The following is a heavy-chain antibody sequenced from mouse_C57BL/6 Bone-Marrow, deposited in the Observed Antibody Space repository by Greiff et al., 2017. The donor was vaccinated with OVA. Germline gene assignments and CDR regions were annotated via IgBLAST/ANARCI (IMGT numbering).Heavy chain of an antibody. V-gene: IGHV5-12*01. CDR3: ARPHYYGSSTGGYFDV. Sequence: EVHLVESGGGLVQPGGSLKLSCAASGFTFSDYYMYWVRQTPEKRLEWVAYISNGGGSTYYPDTVKGRFTISRDNAKNTLYLQMSRLKSEDTAMYYCARPHYYGSSTGGYFDVWGTGTTVTVSS. CDR2: ISNGGGST. CDR1: GFTFSDYY. D-gene: IGHD1-1*01. J-gene: IGHJ1*03.